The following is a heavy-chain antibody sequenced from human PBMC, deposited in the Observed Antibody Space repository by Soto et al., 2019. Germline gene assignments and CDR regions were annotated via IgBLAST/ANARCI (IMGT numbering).Heavy chain of an antibody. CDR2: ISGSGGST. CDR3: AKDRLSSGYYYVGPDAFDI. D-gene: IGHD3-22*01. V-gene: IGHV3-23*01. CDR1: GFTVSSNY. Sequence: GGSLRLSCAASGFTVSSNYMSWVRQAPGKGLEWVSAISGSGGSTYYADSVKGRFTISRDNSKNTLYLQMNSLRAEDTAVYYCAKDRLSSGYYYVGPDAFDIWGQGTMVTVSS. J-gene: IGHJ3*02.